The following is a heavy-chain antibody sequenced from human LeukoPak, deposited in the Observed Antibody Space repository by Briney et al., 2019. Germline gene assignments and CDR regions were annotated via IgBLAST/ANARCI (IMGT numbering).Heavy chain of an antibody. D-gene: IGHD3-10*01. Sequence: GGSLRLSCAASGFAITTYEMNWVRQAPGKGLEWVSYINSRGGTTFYADSVKGRFTFSRDNGKNSLYLQMNSLRAEDTAVYYCARDHSITMVRGVIIPYFDYWGQGTLVTVSS. J-gene: IGHJ4*02. V-gene: IGHV3-48*03. CDR3: ARDHSITMVRGVIIPYFDY. CDR2: INSRGGTT. CDR1: GFAITTYE.